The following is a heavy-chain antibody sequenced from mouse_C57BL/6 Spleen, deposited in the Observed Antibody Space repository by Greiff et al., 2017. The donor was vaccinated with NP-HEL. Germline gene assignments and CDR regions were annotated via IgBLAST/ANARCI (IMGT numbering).Heavy chain of an antibody. CDR3: AREKSTTRDYAMDY. CDR1: GYSITSGYY. D-gene: IGHD1-1*01. Sequence: ESGPGLVKPSQSLSLTCSVTGYSITSGYYWNWIRQFPGNKLEWMGYISYDGSNNYNPSLKNRISITRDTSKNQFFLKLNSVTTEDTDTYYSAREKSTTRDYAMDYWGQETSVTLSS. CDR2: ISYDGSN. V-gene: IGHV3-6*01. J-gene: IGHJ4*01.